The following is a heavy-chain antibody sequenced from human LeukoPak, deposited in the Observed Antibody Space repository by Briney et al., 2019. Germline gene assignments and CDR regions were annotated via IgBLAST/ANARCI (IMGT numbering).Heavy chain of an antibody. D-gene: IGHD7-27*01. V-gene: IGHV3-23*01. Sequence: PGGSLRLSCAASGSTFSSYAMSWVRQAPGKGLEWVSAISGSGGSTYYADSVKGRFTISRDNSKNTLYLQMNSLRAEDTAVYYCAKDSDLTGESSFDYWGQGTLVTVSS. CDR1: GSTFSSYA. J-gene: IGHJ4*02. CDR3: AKDSDLTGESSFDY. CDR2: ISGSGGST.